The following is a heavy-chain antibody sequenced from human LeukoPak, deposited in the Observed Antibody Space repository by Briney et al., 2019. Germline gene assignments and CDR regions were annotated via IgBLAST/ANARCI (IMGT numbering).Heavy chain of an antibody. V-gene: IGHV3-11*01. D-gene: IGHD5-24*01. Sequence: GGSLRLSCAASGFTFSDYYMSWIRQAPGKGLEWVSTIKGIGPTTYYADSLKGRFTISRDNSKNTLYLQMNSLRAEDTAVYYCAKATINLYYFDYWGQGTLVTVSS. CDR1: GFTFSDYY. J-gene: IGHJ4*02. CDR2: IKGIGPTT. CDR3: AKATINLYYFDY.